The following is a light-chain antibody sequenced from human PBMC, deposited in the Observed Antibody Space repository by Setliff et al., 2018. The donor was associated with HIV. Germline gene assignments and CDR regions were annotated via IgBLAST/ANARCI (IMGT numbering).Light chain of an antibody. CDR1: TSDIAAYNY. CDR3: SSYTSTSTFVV. Sequence: QSVLAQPASVSGSPGQSITVSCTATTSDIAAYNYISWYQHHPGKAPKLIIYEVSNRPSGVSNRFSASKSGDTASLTISGLQAEDEADYYCSSYTSTSTFVVFGGGTKVTVL. J-gene: IGLJ2*01. CDR2: EVS. V-gene: IGLV2-14*01.